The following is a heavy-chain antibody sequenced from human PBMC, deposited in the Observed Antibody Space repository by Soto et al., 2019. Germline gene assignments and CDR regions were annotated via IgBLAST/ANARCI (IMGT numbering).Heavy chain of an antibody. CDR1: GFTFSSYA. Sequence: EVQLLESGGGLVQPGGSLRLSCAASGFTFSSYAMSWVRQAPGKGLEWVSAISGSGGSTYYVDSVKGRFTISRDNSKNTLYLQMNSLRAEDTAVYYCAKDRSSSWYFDLWGRGTLVTVSS. J-gene: IGHJ2*01. V-gene: IGHV3-23*01. CDR3: AKDRSSSWYFDL. D-gene: IGHD6-13*01. CDR2: ISGSGGST.